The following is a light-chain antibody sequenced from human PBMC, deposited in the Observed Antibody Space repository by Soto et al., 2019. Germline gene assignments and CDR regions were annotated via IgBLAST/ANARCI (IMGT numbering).Light chain of an antibody. CDR3: QQRQYWPPIT. CDR1: LSVSSY. CDR2: DAS. J-gene: IGKJ5*01. V-gene: IGKV3-11*01. Sequence: VLTQSPPTLSLSPGERATLVCRTSLSVSSYLAWYQQKPGQAPRLLIYDASNRATGIPARFTGSGSGTDFNLTISTLEPEDFAVYYCQQRQYWPPITFGQGTRLEIK.